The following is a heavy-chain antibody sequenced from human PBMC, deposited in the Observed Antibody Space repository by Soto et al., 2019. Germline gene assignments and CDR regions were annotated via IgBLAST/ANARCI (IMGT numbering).Heavy chain of an antibody. CDR2: ISAYNGNT. J-gene: IGHJ4*02. D-gene: IGHD3-22*01. Sequence: QVPLVQSGAEVKKPGASVKVSCKASGYTFTSYGISWVRQAPGQGLEWMGWISAYNGNTNYAQKLQGRVTMTTDTSTSTAYMELRSLRSDDTAVYYCARVPWYYYDSSGLNCFDYWGQGTLVTVSS. CDR1: GYTFTSYG. V-gene: IGHV1-18*01. CDR3: ARVPWYYYDSSGLNCFDY.